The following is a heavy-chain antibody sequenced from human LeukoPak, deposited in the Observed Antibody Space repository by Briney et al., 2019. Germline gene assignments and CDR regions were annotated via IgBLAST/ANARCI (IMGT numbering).Heavy chain of an antibody. Sequence: GESLKISCKGSGYSFTSYWIGWVRQMPGKGLGWMGIIYPGDSDTRYSPSFQGQVTISADKSISTAYLQWSSLKASDTAMYYCAKYAGTRDRNFDYWGQGTLVTVSS. V-gene: IGHV5-51*01. CDR2: IYPGDSDT. D-gene: IGHD1-7*01. J-gene: IGHJ4*02. CDR3: AKYAGTRDRNFDY. CDR1: GYSFTSYW.